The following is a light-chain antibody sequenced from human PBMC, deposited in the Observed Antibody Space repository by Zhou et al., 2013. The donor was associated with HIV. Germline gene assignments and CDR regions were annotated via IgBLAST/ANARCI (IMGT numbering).Light chain of an antibody. CDR1: QSVTSN. J-gene: IGKJ2*01. CDR3: QQYNDWPYT. V-gene: IGKV3-15*01. Sequence: EMVLTQSPGTLSLSPGERATLSCRASQSVTSNYLAWYQQKPGQAPRLLIYGASNRATGIPPRFSGSGSGTEFTLIISSLQSEDFAVYYCQQYNDWPYTFGQGTKVDIK. CDR2: GAS.